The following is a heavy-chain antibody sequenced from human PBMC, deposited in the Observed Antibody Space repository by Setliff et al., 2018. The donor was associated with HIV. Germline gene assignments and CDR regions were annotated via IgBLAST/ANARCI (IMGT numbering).Heavy chain of an antibody. Sequence: SETLSLTCTLSGFSISSDGFHWNWIRQRPGKGLEWIGYIFGSGITSYNPSRKSRLRISIDTSANQFSVGLSSVTAAGTALYFCARVPNWGEAPFAFDVWGLGTMVTVSS. D-gene: IGHD7-27*01. CDR1: GFSISSDGFH. J-gene: IGHJ3*01. V-gene: IGHV4-31*03. CDR2: IFGSGIT. CDR3: ARVPNWGEAPFAFDV.